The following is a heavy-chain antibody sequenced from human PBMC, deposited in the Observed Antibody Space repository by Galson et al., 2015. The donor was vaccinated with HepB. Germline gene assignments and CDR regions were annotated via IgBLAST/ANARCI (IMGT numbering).Heavy chain of an antibody. CDR2: ISYDGRHT. CDR3: AKDAMTGPFDY. V-gene: IGHV3-30*04. J-gene: IGHJ4*02. CDR1: GFSFSDYS. Sequence: SLRLSCAASGFSFSDYSMHWVRQVPGKGLEWVAVISYDGRHTYHADSVRGRFTISRDTSRNTLFLRMDSLRAEDTAICYCAKDAMTGPFDYWGQGALVTVSS.